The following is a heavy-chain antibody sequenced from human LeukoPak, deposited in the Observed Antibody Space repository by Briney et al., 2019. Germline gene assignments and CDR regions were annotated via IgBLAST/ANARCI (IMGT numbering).Heavy chain of an antibody. CDR2: ISAYNGNT. V-gene: IGHV1-18*01. Sequence: ASVKVSCKASGCTFTSYGISWVRQAPGQGLEWMGWISAYNGNTNYAQKLQGRVTMTTDTSTSTAYMELRSLRSDDTAVYYCARCLGYCSSTSCYVGRCFDYWGQGTLVTVSS. CDR3: ARCLGYCSSTSCYVGRCFDY. CDR1: GCTFTSYG. J-gene: IGHJ4*02. D-gene: IGHD2-2*01.